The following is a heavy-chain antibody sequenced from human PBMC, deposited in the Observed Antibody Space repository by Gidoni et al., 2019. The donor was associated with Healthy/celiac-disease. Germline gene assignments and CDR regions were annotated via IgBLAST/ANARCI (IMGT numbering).Heavy chain of an antibody. CDR2: ISAYNGNT. D-gene: IGHD6-19*01. Sequence: QVQLVQSGAEVKKHGASVKVSCKASGYPFTSYGSSWVRQAPGQGLEWMGWISAYNGNTNYAQKLQGRVTMTTDTSTSTAYMELRSLRSDDTAVYYCARVFLAVAGIGPSLPNWFDPWGQGTLVTVSS. V-gene: IGHV1-18*01. J-gene: IGHJ5*02. CDR3: ARVFLAVAGIGPSLPNWFDP. CDR1: GYPFTSYG.